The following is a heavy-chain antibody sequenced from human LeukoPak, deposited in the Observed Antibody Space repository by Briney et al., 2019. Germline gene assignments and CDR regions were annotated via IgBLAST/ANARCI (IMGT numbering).Heavy chain of an antibody. J-gene: IGHJ5*02. CDR1: GGSISSYY. V-gene: IGHV4-34*01. Sequence: SETLSLTCTVSGGSISSYYWSWIRQPPGKGLEWIGEINHSGSTNYNPSLKSRVTISVDTSKNQFSLKLSSVTAADTAVYYCARGYRITIFGVVTGNWFDPWGQGTLVTVSS. CDR2: INHSGST. D-gene: IGHD3-3*01. CDR3: ARGYRITIFGVVTGNWFDP.